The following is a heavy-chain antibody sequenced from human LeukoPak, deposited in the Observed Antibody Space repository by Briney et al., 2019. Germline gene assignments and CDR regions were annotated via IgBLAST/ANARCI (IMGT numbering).Heavy chain of an antibody. Sequence: KTSETLSLTCAVYGGSFNKYYWTWIRQPPGKGLEWIGEINHSGGTNYNPSLKSRVTISLDTSKNQISVKLTSVTAADTVVYFCARPGYCSASTCSGPFDIWSQGSMVTVSS. CDR1: GGSFNKYY. D-gene: IGHD2-2*01. CDR3: ARPGYCSASTCSGPFDI. J-gene: IGHJ3*02. V-gene: IGHV4-34*01. CDR2: INHSGGT.